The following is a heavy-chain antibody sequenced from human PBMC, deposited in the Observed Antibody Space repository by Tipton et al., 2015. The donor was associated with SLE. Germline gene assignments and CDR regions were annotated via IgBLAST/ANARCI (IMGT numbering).Heavy chain of an antibody. V-gene: IGHV4-39*01. CDR2: IYYSGST. CDR3: ARYGPGVTHFDY. J-gene: IGHJ4*02. CDR1: GGSISSSSYY. D-gene: IGHD2-21*02. Sequence: TLSLTCTVSGGSISSSSYYWGWCRQPPGKGLEWIGGIYYSGSTYYNPSLKSRDTIYVDTSKNQFSLKLSSVTAADKAVYYCARYGPGVTHFDYWGQGTLVTVSS.